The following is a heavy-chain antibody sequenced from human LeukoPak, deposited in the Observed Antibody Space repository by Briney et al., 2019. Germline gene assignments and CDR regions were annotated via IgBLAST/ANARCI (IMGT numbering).Heavy chain of an antibody. D-gene: IGHD1-7*01. Sequence: QTGGSLRLSCAASGFTFSSYWMSWVRQAPGKGLEWVSGVSSSGGSTYYADSVKGRFTISRDNSKNTLYLQMNSLRAEDTALYYCAKDVDRVRTMYFDDWGQGTLVTVSS. CDR2: VSSSGGST. J-gene: IGHJ4*02. V-gene: IGHV3-23*01. CDR3: AKDVDRVRTMYFDD. CDR1: GFTFSSYW.